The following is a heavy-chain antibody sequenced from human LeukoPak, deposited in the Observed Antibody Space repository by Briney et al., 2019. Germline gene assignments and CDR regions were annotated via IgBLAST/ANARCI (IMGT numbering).Heavy chain of an antibody. J-gene: IGHJ3*02. D-gene: IGHD1-26*01. CDR1: GFTFSSYW. Sequence: QPGGSLRLSCAASGFTFSSYWMHWVRQAPGKGLVWVSRINSDGSSTSYADSVKGRFTISRDNAKNSLYLQMNSLRAEDTAVYYCARDRGYSHDAFDIWGQGTMVTVSS. CDR2: INSDGSST. V-gene: IGHV3-74*01. CDR3: ARDRGYSHDAFDI.